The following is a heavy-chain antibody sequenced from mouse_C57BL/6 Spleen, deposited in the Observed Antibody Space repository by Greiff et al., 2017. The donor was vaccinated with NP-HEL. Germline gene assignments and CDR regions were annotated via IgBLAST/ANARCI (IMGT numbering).Heavy chain of an antibody. Sequence: EVQLQQSGGGLVKPGGSLKLSCAASGFTFSSYAMSWVRQTPEKRLEWVATISDGGSYTYYPDNVKGRFTISRDNAKNNLYLQMSHLKSEDTAMYYCARGNSKRDAMDYWGQGTSVTVSS. CDR3: ARGNSKRDAMDY. J-gene: IGHJ4*01. CDR1: GFTFSSYA. D-gene: IGHD2-5*01. CDR2: ISDGGSYT. V-gene: IGHV5-4*01.